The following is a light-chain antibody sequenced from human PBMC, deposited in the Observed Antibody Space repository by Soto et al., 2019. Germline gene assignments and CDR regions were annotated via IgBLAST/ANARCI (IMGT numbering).Light chain of an antibody. CDR1: QSISSE. CDR2: GAS. CDR3: QQGHNWPLT. Sequence: EIVMTQSPATLSVSPGERATLSCRASQSISSELAWYQQRPGQPPRLLIYGASTRATGVPDRFTGSGSGSDFTLTISGLXXXXFAVYYCQQGHNWPLTFGQGTRLEI. V-gene: IGKV3-15*01. J-gene: IGKJ2*01.